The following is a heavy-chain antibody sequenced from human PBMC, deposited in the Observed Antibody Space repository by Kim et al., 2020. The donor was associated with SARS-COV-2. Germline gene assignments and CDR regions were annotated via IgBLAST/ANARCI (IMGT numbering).Heavy chain of an antibody. CDR1: GGSFSGYY. J-gene: IGHJ6*02. V-gene: IGHV4-34*01. Sequence: SETLSLTCDVYGGSFSGYYWSWIRQPPGKGLEWIGEINHSGSTNYNPSLKSRVTISVDTSKNQFSLKLSSVTAADTAVYYCARSTKRDVIAAAGRYYYGMDVWGQGTTVTVSS. D-gene: IGHD6-13*01. CDR3: ARSTKRDVIAAAGRYYYGMDV. CDR2: INHSGST.